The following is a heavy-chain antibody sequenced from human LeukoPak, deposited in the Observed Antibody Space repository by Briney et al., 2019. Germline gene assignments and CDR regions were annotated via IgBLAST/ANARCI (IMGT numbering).Heavy chain of an antibody. Sequence: ASVKVSCKASVYTFTSYGISWVRQAPGQGLEWMGWINAYNGNTNYAQKLQGRVTMTTDTSTSTAYLELRSLRSDDTAVYYCARALDEDTAMVTSRYYFDYWGQGTLVTVSS. CDR3: ARALDEDTAMVTSRYYFDY. J-gene: IGHJ4*02. D-gene: IGHD5-18*01. V-gene: IGHV1-18*01. CDR1: VYTFTSYG. CDR2: INAYNGNT.